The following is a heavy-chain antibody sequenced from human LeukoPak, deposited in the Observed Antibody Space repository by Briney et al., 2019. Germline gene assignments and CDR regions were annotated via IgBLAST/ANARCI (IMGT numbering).Heavy chain of an antibody. CDR3: ARGPRGGYPYYFDY. Sequence: EASLKICCMGSGYSFTSYWNCCGRQMPGESLLELVIIYPGDSDTKYSPSFQGQVTISADKSNSTAYLQWSSLTASDTAMYYCARGPRGGYPYYFDYWGQGTLVTVSS. D-gene: IGHD5-12*01. CDR2: IYPGDSDT. V-gene: IGHV5-51*01. CDR1: GYSFTSYW. J-gene: IGHJ4*02.